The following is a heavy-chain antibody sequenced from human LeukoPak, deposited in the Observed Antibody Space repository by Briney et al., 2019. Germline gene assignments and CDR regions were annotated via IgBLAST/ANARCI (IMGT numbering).Heavy chain of an antibody. J-gene: IGHJ5*02. CDR3: ARTLGDYVWGGYRLRRFDP. CDR2: ISAYNGNT. CDR1: GYTFTSYG. V-gene: IGHV1-18*01. Sequence: ASVKVSCKASGYTFTSYGISWVRQAPGQGLEWMGWISAYNGNTNYAQKLQGRVTMTTDTSTSTAYMELRSLRSDDTAAYYCARTLGDYVWGGYRLRRFDPWGQGTLVTVSS. D-gene: IGHD3-16*02.